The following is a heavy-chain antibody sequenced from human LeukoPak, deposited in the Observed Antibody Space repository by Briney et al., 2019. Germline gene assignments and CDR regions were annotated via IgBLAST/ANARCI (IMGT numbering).Heavy chain of an antibody. J-gene: IGHJ4*02. V-gene: IGHV1-69*13. CDR3: ARRGGSSGWQTDY. CDR1: GGTFSSYA. CDR2: IIPIFGTA. D-gene: IGHD6-19*01. Sequence: SVKVSCKASGGTFSSYAISWVRQAPGQGLEWMGGIIPIFGTANYAQKFQGRVTITADESTSTAYMELSSLRSEETAVYYCARRGGSSGWQTDYWGQGTLMSASS.